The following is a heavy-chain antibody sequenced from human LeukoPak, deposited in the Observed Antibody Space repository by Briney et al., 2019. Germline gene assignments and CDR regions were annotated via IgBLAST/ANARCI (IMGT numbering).Heavy chain of an antibody. D-gene: IGHD3-22*01. Sequence: ASVKVSCKASGYTFTIYGISWVRQAPGQGLEGMGWISAYNGNTNYAQKLQGRVTMTTDTSTRTVYMELRSLRSDDTAVYYCARVNYYDNSGRGAFDIWGQGTMVTVSS. CDR1: GYTFTIYG. V-gene: IGHV1-18*01. J-gene: IGHJ3*02. CDR3: ARVNYYDNSGRGAFDI. CDR2: ISAYNGNT.